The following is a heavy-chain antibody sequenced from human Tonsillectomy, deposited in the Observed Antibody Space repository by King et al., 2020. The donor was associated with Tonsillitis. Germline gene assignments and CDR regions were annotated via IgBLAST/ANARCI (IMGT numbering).Heavy chain of an antibody. CDR1: GGSISSYY. CDR3: ARSLTIFGVVSEYYFDY. D-gene: IGHD3-3*01. Sequence: VQLQESGPGLVKPSETLSLTCTVSGGSISSYYWSWIRQPPGKGLEWIGYIYYSGSTNYNPSLKSRVTISVDTSKNQFSLKFSSVTAADTAVYYWARSLTIFGVVSEYYFDYWGQGTLVTVSS. J-gene: IGHJ4*02. CDR2: IYYSGST. V-gene: IGHV4-59*08.